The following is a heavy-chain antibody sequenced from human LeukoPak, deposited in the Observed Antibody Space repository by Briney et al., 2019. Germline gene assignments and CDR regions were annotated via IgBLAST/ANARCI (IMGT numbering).Heavy chain of an antibody. CDR2: ITSTSNDK. D-gene: IGHD2-15*01. CDR3: AKTSGGNY. Sequence: PGGSLRLSCAASGFTFNNYKMNWVRQAPGKGLEWVSSITSTSNDKYYADSVKGRFTVSRDNAKNSLYLQMNSLRAEDTAVYYCAKTSGGNYWGQGTLVTVSS. CDR1: GFTFNNYK. J-gene: IGHJ4*02. V-gene: IGHV3-21*04.